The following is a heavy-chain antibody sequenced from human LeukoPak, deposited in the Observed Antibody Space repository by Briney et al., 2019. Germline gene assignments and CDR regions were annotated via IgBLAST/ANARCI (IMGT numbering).Heavy chain of an antibody. D-gene: IGHD6-19*01. CDR2: MNPNSGNT. V-gene: IGHV1-8*01. CDR1: GYTFTSYD. CDR3: ARAGLGIAVYHYYGMDV. Sequence: AASVKVSCKASGYTFTSYDINWVRQATGQGLEWMGWMNPNSGNTGYAQKFQGRVTMTRNTSISTAYMELSSLRSEDTAVYYCARAGLGIAVYHYYGMDVWAKGPRSPSP. J-gene: IGHJ6*02.